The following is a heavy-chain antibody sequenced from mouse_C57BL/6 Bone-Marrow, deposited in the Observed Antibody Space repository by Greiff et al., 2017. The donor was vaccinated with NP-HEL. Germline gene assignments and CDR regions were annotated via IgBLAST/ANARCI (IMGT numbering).Heavy chain of an antibody. V-gene: IGHV5-9*01. Sequence: EVMLVESGGGLVKPGGSLKLSCAASGFTFSSYTMSWVRQTPEKRLEWVATISGGGGNTYYPDSVKGRFTISRDNAKNTLYLQMSSLRSEDTALYYCARHHSYFDYWGQGTTLTVSS. J-gene: IGHJ2*01. D-gene: IGHD3-1*01. CDR1: GFTFSSYT. CDR2: ISGGGGNT. CDR3: ARHHSYFDY.